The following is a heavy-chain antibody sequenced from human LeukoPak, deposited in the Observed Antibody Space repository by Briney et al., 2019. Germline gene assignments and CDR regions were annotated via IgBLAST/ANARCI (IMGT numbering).Heavy chain of an antibody. D-gene: IGHD4-17*01. CDR3: AKELTTERTPGVDS. CDR1: GFIFSSYW. J-gene: IGHJ4*02. V-gene: IGHV3-7*05. Sequence: GGSLRLSCAASGFIFSSYWMSWVRQAPGKGLEWVANIKPEGKEKFYVDSVKGRFTISRDNVNNSVFLQVNSLRAEDTAVYFCAKELTTERTPGVDSWGQGTLVTVSS. CDR2: IKPEGKEK.